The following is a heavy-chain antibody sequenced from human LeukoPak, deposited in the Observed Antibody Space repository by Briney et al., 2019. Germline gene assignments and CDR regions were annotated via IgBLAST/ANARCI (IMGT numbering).Heavy chain of an antibody. CDR2: INPSGGST. CDR3: ARAYSSSWLRTAFDI. Sequence: ASVKVSCKASGYTFTSYFMHWVRQAPGQGLEWMGIINPSGGSTSYARKFQGRVTMTRDTSANTVYMELSSLRSEDTAVYYCARAYSSSWLRTAFDIWGQGTMVTVSS. V-gene: IGHV1-46*01. J-gene: IGHJ3*02. CDR1: GYTFTSYF. D-gene: IGHD6-13*01.